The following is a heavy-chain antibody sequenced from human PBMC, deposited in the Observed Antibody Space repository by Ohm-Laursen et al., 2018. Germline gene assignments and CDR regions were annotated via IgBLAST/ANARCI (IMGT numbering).Heavy chain of an antibody. CDR2: VSYSENT. D-gene: IGHD3-16*02. CDR1: GGSFSSADYY. V-gene: IGHV4-31*11. J-gene: IGHJ4*02. CDR3: ARGRRYDYVWGSYRHTYFDY. Sequence: SETLSLTCVVSGGSFSSADYYWSWIRHHPGKGLEWIGYVSYSENTYYNPSLKSRLLISVDTSKNQFSLKLSSVTAADTAVYYCARGRRYDYVWGSYRHTYFDYWGQGTLVTVSS.